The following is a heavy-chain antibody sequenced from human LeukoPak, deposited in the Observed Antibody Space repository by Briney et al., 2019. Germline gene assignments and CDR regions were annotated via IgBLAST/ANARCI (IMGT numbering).Heavy chain of an antibody. J-gene: IGHJ5*02. D-gene: IGHD3-10*01. CDR2: IYTSGST. Sequence: PSETLSLTCTVSGGSISSGSYYWSWIRQPAGKGLEWIGRIYTSGSTNYNPSLKSRVTISVDTSKNQFSLKLSSVTAADTAVYYCAREMEGDRYYYGSGSYYNQNWFDPWGQGTLVTVSS. CDR1: GGSISSGSYY. V-gene: IGHV4-61*02. CDR3: AREMEGDRYYYGSGSYYNQNWFDP.